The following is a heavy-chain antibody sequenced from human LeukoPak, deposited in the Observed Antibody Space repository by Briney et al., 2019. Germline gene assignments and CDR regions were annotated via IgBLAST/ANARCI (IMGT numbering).Heavy chain of an antibody. J-gene: IGHJ4*02. V-gene: IGHV4-59*01. CDR3: ASSPCGGDCYSDY. D-gene: IGHD2-21*02. Sequence: SETLSLTCPVSGGSISNYYWSWIRQPPGKGLEWIGSIYYSGSTNYNPSLKSRVTISVDTSKNQFSLKLSSVTAADTAVYYCASSPCGGDCYSDYWGQGTLVTVSS. CDR2: IYYSGST. CDR1: GGSISNYY.